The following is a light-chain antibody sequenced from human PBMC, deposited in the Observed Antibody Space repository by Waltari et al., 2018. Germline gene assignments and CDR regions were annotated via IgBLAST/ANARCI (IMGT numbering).Light chain of an antibody. J-gene: IGLJ3*02. CDR2: VNSDGSH. CDR1: RGHSSNT. Sequence: QLVWTHSPSASASLGTSVKLTRTLGRGHSSNTSASRQRQPGKSPRCLMTVNSDGSHTKGDEIPDRFSGSSSGAERYLTISSLQSEDEADYYCQTGGHGTWVFGGGTRLTVL. V-gene: IGLV4-69*01. CDR3: QTGGHGTWV.